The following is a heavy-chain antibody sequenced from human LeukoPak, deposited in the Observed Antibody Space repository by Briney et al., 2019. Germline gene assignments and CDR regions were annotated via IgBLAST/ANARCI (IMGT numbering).Heavy chain of an antibody. J-gene: IGHJ4*02. V-gene: IGHV4-59*01. D-gene: IGHD3-10*01. CDR2: IYYSGNT. Sequence: SETLSLTCTVSGGSISSYYWSWIRQPPGKGLEWIGYIYYSGNTNYNPSLKSRVTISVDTSKNQFSLSLNSVTAADTAVYYCARTITIRGLIFDYWGQGTLVTVSS. CDR3: ARTITIRGLIFDY. CDR1: GGSISSYY.